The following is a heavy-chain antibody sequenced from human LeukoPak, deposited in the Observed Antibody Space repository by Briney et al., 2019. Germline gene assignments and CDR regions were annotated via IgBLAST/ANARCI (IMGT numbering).Heavy chain of an antibody. D-gene: IGHD2-21*01. V-gene: IGHV3-30*18. CDR2: ISYDGSNK. CDR1: GFSLRTYG. J-gene: IGHJ4*02. Sequence: QSGGSLRLSCAASGFSLRTYGMHWVRQAPGKGLEWVAVISYDGSNKYYADSVKGRFTISRDNSKNTLYLQMNSLRAEDTAVYCCANLHMGDYWGQGTLVTVSS. CDR3: ANLHMGDY.